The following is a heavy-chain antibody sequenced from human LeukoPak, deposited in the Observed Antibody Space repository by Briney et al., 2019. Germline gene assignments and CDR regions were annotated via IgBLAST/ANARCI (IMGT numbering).Heavy chain of an antibody. Sequence: TSETLSLTCTVSGGSISSYYWSWIRQPPGKGLEWIGYIYYSGSTNYNPSLKSRVTISVDTSKNQFSLKLSSVTAADTAVYYCARALPSYDFWSGSSARPPLGYWGQGTLVTVSS. V-gene: IGHV4-59*12. J-gene: IGHJ4*02. CDR3: ARALPSYDFWSGSSARPPLGY. CDR1: GGSISSYY. CDR2: IYYSGST. D-gene: IGHD3-3*01.